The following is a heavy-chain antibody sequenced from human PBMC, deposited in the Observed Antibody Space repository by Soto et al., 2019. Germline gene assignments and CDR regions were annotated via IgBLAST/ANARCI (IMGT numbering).Heavy chain of an antibody. V-gene: IGHV1-18*04. D-gene: IGHD2-2*01. CDR3: ARDLGYCSSTSCRPFDP. J-gene: IGHJ5*02. CDR2: ISAYNGNT. CDR1: GYTFTSYG. Sequence: ASVKVSCKASGYTFTSYGISWVRQAPGQGLEWMGWISAYNGNTNYAQKLQGRVTMTTDTSTNTAYMELRSLRSDDTAVYYCARDLGYCSSTSCRPFDPWGQGTLVTVS.